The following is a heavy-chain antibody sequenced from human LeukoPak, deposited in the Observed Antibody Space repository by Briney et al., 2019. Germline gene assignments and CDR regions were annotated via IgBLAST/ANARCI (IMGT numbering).Heavy chain of an antibody. CDR2: MNPNSGNT. Sequence: ASVKVSCKASGYTFTSYDINWVRQATGQGLEWMGWMNPNSGNTGYAQKFQGRVTMTRNTSISTAYMELSSLRSEDTAVYYCAREIRHAAYCGGDCPGGTNAFDIWGQGTMVTVSS. CDR3: AREIRHAAYCGGDCPGGTNAFDI. CDR1: GYTFTSYD. J-gene: IGHJ3*02. V-gene: IGHV1-8*01. D-gene: IGHD2-21*02.